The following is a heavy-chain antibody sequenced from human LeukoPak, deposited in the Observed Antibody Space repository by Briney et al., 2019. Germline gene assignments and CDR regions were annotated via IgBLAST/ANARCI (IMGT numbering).Heavy chain of an antibody. J-gene: IGHJ4*02. D-gene: IGHD6-13*01. Sequence: GGSLRLSCAVSGFPFSNYWMSWVRQAPGKGLEWVANIKQDGSDRHYVDSVKGRFTISRDNAKNSLYLQMNSLRAEDTAVYYCARGSRTAPGTMDYWGQGTLVTVSS. CDR3: ARGSRTAPGTMDY. CDR2: IKQDGSDR. V-gene: IGHV3-7*01. CDR1: GFPFSNYW.